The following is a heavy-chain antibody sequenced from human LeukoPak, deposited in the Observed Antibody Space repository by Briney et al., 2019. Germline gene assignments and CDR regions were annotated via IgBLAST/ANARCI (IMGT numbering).Heavy chain of an antibody. J-gene: IGHJ3*02. D-gene: IGHD3-10*02. CDR3: ARGQWSGDMSDAFDI. Sequence: SETLSLTCTVSGGSISSYYWNWIRQPPGKGLEWIGYINYSGSTNYNPSLKSRVTISVDTSKNQFSLKLSSVTAADTAVYYCARGQWSGDMSDAFDIWGQRTMVTVSS. CDR2: INYSGST. CDR1: GGSISSYY. V-gene: IGHV4-59*01.